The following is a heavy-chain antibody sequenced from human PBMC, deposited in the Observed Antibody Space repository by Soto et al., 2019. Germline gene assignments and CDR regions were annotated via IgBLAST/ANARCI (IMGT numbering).Heavy chain of an antibody. J-gene: IGHJ4*02. CDR3: ARGRGYSYGPYYFDY. CDR1: GGSISSEGYY. V-gene: IGHV4-31*03. CDR2: VYYSGTT. D-gene: IGHD5-18*01. Sequence: SETLSLTCTVSGGSISSEGYYWSWFRQLPGKGLEWSGDVYYSGTTYHNPSLRRRLTISGDASKNQFSLKLSSVTAADTALYYCARGRGYSYGPYYFDYWGQGTLVTVSS.